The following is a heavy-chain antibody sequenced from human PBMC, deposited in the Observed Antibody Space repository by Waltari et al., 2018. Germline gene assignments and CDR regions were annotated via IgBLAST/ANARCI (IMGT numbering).Heavy chain of an antibody. D-gene: IGHD2-8*01. CDR1: GFTFDDYA. V-gene: IGHV3-9*01. Sequence: EVQLVESGGGLVQPGRSLRLSCAASGFTFDDYAMHWVRQAPGKGLEWVAGSNWNSDSVAYGDSVKGRFTISRDNARNSLYLQLNSLTTEDTALYYCAKKIDEVYGRDGLVYDGFDMWGQGTMVTVSS. J-gene: IGHJ3*02. CDR3: AKKIDEVYGRDGLVYDGFDM. CDR2: SNWNSDSV.